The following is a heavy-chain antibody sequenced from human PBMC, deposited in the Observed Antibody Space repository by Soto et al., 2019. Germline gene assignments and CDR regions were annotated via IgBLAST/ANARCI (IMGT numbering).Heavy chain of an antibody. V-gene: IGHV1-69*13. CDR3: ARDRGPSSGYYPYWFDP. J-gene: IGHJ5*02. CDR1: GGTFSSYA. CDR2: IIPIFGTA. D-gene: IGHD3-22*01. Sequence: GASVKVSCKASGGTFSSYAISRVRQAPGQGLEWMGEIIPIFGTANYAQKFQGRVTITADESTSTAYMELSSLRSEDTAVYYCARDRGPSSGYYPYWFDPWGQGTLVTVSS.